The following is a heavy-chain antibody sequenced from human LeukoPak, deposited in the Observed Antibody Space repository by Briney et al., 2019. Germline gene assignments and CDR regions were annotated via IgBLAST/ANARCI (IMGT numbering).Heavy chain of an antibody. D-gene: IGHD3-10*01. J-gene: IGHJ4*02. CDR1: GFTFSSYG. V-gene: IGHV3-30*02. CDR3: AKDAAPGMGKLDY. Sequence: GSLILSCAASGFTFSSYGMHWVRQAPGKGLEWVAFIRYDGSNKYYADSVKGRFTISRDNSKNTLYLQMNSLRAEDTAVYYCAKDAAPGMGKLDYWGQGTLVTVSS. CDR2: IRYDGSNK.